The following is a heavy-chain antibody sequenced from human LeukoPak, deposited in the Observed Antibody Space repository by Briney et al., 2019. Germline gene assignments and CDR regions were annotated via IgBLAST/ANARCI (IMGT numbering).Heavy chain of an antibody. CDR2: IYYSGYT. Sequence: SETLSLTCTVSGGSISNRSHFWGWIRQTPGKGLEWFGSIYYSGYTYYNPSLKSRVTISVHTSKNQFSLRLNSVTAADTAVYYCARDSAPNLLAYFDYWGQGILVTVSS. V-gene: IGHV4-39*07. D-gene: IGHD2/OR15-2a*01. CDR1: GGSISNRSHF. CDR3: ARDSAPNLLAYFDY. J-gene: IGHJ4*02.